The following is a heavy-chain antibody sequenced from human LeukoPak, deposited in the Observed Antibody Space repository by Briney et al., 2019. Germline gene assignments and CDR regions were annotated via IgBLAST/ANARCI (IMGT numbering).Heavy chain of an antibody. CDR3: ARDSSGWYHWFDH. D-gene: IGHD6-19*01. CDR1: GYTFTGYY. V-gene: IGHV1-8*03. Sequence: ASVKVSCKASGYTFTGYYMHWVRQAPGQGLEWKGWMNPNSGNTDYAQKFQGRLTITRNTSISTAYMKLSSLRSEDTAVYYCARDSSGWYHWFDHWGQGTLVTVSS. J-gene: IGHJ5*02. CDR2: MNPNSGNT.